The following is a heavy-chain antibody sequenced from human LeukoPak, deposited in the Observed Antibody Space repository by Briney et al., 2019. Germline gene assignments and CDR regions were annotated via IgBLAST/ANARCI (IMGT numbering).Heavy chain of an antibody. J-gene: IGHJ4*02. CDR2: IHPEGNEK. V-gene: IGHV3-7*04. Sequence: GGALRLSCAVSGFTFSKIWMSWVRQAPGRGLEWVANIHPEGNEKYHVESVKGRFTISRDNAKNSLFLQMNGLRVEDTAIYYCARGDDFSGDHWGQGTLVTVSS. D-gene: IGHD1-1*01. CDR1: GFTFSKIW. CDR3: ARGDDFSGDH.